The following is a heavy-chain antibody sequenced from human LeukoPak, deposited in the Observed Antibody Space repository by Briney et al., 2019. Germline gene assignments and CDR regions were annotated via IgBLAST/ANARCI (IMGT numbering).Heavy chain of an antibody. CDR3: VRHLSAGRPAFDI. J-gene: IGHJ3*02. V-gene: IGHV4-59*08. Sequence: SETLSLTCTVSGGSINSYYWSWIRQPPGKGLGWIGYIYYSGSTNYNPSLKSRLTISVETSKNKFSLKLTSLTAADTAVYYCVRHLSAGRPAFDIWGQGTMVTVSS. CDR1: GGSINSYY. CDR2: IYYSGST. D-gene: IGHD2/OR15-2a*01.